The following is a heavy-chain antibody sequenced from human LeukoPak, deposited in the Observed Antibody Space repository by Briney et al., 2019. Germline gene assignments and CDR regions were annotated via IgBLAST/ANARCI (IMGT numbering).Heavy chain of an antibody. V-gene: IGHV4-59*08. CDR2: IYYSGST. CDR1: GGSTSSYY. D-gene: IGHD3-10*01. Sequence: SETLSLTCTVSGGSTSSYYWSWIRQPPGKGLEWIGYIYYSGSTNYNPSLKSRVTISVDTSKNQFSLKLSSVTAADTAVYYCARLVWFGEAYYFDYWGQGTLVTASS. CDR3: ARLVWFGEAYYFDY. J-gene: IGHJ4*02.